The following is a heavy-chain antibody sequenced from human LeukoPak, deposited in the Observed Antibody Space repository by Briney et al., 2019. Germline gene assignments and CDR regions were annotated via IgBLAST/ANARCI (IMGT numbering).Heavy chain of an antibody. J-gene: IGHJ4*02. CDR2: IKSETDGGTT. V-gene: IGHV3-15*01. Sequence: PGGSLRLSCAASGFTFSNAWMSWVRQAPGKGLEWVGRIKSETDGGTTDYAAPVKGRFTISRDDSKNTLYLQMNSLKTEDTAVYYCTTSSGWYILEDYWGQGTLVTVSS. CDR1: GFTFSNAW. D-gene: IGHD6-19*01. CDR3: TTSSGWYILEDY.